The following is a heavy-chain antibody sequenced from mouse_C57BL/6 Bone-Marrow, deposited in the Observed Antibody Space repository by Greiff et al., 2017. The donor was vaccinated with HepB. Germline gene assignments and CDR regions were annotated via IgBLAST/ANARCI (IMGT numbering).Heavy chain of an antibody. Sequence: VQLQQPGAELVKPGASVKLSCKASGYTFTSYWMHWVKQRPGQGLEWIGMIHPNSGNTNYNEKFKSNATLTVDKSSSTAYMQLSSLTSEDSTVYYGARWGSNYYAMDYWGQGTSVTVSS. CDR1: GYTFTSYW. J-gene: IGHJ4*01. V-gene: IGHV1-64*01. CDR2: IHPNSGNT. CDR3: ARWGSNYYAMDY. D-gene: IGHD1-1*01.